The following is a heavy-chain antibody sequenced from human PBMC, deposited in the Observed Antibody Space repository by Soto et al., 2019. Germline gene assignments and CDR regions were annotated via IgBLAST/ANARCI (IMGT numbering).Heavy chain of an antibody. J-gene: IGHJ3*02. CDR3: AKDREEYSYGLTVAFDI. Sequence: GGSLRLSCAASGFTFSSYAMSWVRQAPGKGLEWVSAISGSGGSTYYADSVKGRFTISRDNSKNTLYLQMNSLRAEDTAVYYWAKDREEYSYGLTVAFDIWGQGTMVTVSS. V-gene: IGHV3-23*01. D-gene: IGHD5-18*01. CDR2: ISGSGGST. CDR1: GFTFSSYA.